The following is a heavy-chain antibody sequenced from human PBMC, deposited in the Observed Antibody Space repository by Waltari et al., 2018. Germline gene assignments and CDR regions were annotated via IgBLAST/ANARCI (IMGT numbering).Heavy chain of an antibody. V-gene: IGHV3-74*01. CDR1: GFTLRSYW. Sequence: EVQLVESGGGLVQPGGSLRLSCAASGFTLRSYWMHWVRQAPGKGLVWVSRINSDGSTTSYADSVKGRFTIYRDNAKNTLYLQMNSLRAEDTAVYYCARAPNYGMDVWGQGTTVTVSS. CDR2: INSDGSTT. J-gene: IGHJ6*02. CDR3: ARAPNYGMDV.